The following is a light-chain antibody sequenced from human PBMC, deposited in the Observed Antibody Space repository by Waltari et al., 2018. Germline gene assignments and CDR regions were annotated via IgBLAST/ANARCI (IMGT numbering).Light chain of an antibody. CDR2: DAS. V-gene: IGKV3-11*01. Sequence: DIVLTQSPATLSLSPGQRGTLSCRASQSVGGNLAGYKQKPGQAPRLLIYDASNRATGIPARFRGSGSGTDFTLTISSLEPEDFAVDYCQQRRTWPSIAFGQGTRLEI. CDR3: QQRRTWPSIA. J-gene: IGKJ5*01. CDR1: QSVGGN.